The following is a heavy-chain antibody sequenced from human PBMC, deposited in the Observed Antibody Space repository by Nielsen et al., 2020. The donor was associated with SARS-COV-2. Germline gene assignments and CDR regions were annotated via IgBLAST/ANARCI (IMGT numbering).Heavy chain of an antibody. CDR3: AKLIGNCSGGSCDRDDAFDI. V-gene: IGHV3-9*01. CDR2: ISWNSGSI. J-gene: IGHJ3*02. Sequence: GGSLRLSCAASGFTFDDYAMHWVRQAPGKGLEWVSGISWNSGSIGYADSVKGRFTISRDNAKNSLYLQMNSLRAEDTALYYCAKLIGNCSGGSCDRDDAFDIWGQGTMVTVSS. D-gene: IGHD2-15*01. CDR1: GFTFDDYA.